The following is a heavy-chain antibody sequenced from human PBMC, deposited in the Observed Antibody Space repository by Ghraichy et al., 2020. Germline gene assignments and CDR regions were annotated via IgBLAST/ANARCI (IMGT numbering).Heavy chain of an antibody. CDR3: ARGRRNYDFWSGYYTFDY. V-gene: IGHV4-34*01. CDR1: GGSFSGYY. D-gene: IGHD3-3*01. CDR2: INHSGST. Sequence: SETLSLTCAVYGGSFSGYYWIWIRQPPGKGLEWIGEINHSGSTNYNPSLKSRVTISVDTSKNQFSLKLSSVTAADTAVYYCARGRRNYDFWSGYYTFDYWGQGTLVTVSS. J-gene: IGHJ4*02.